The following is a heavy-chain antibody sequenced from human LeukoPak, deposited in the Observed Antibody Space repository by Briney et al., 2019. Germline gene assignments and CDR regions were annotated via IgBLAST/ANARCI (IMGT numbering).Heavy chain of an antibody. CDR3: ARGVGYYGSGNHYNPFDY. J-gene: IGHJ4*02. D-gene: IGHD3-10*01. CDR2: ISAYNGNT. V-gene: IGHV1-18*01. Sequence: ASVKVSCKASGYTFTSYGISWVRQAPGQGLEWMGWISAYNGNTNYAQKLQGRVTMTTDTSTSTAYMELRSLRSDDTAVYYCARGVGYYGSGNHYNPFDYWGQGTLVTVSS. CDR1: GYTFTSYG.